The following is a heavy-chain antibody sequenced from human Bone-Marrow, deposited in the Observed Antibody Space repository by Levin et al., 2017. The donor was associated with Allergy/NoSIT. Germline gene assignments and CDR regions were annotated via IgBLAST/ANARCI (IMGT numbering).Heavy chain of an antibody. Sequence: KRGESLKISCKTSGYIFTTHGLSWVRQAPGQGLEWMGWISPFSGDTHYPQSLLGRVTMTTDTSTTTAYMELASLTSDDTAVYYCARDRRQGAVGAGLGVDYWGQGTLVTVSS. CDR2: ISPFSGDT. J-gene: IGHJ4*01. CDR3: ARDRRQGAVGAGLGVDY. D-gene: IGHD2-8*02. CDR1: GYIFTTHG. V-gene: IGHV1-18*01.